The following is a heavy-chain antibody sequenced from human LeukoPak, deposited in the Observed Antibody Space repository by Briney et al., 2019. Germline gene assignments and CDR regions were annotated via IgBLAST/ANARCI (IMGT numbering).Heavy chain of an antibody. CDR3: AKDRPNYYGTNGHYYTRNGDY. V-gene: IGHV3-23*01. CDR2: ISGSGDYT. Sequence: GGSLRLSCAASGFTFNNYAMSWVRQAPGKGLEWVSSISGSGDYTFYADSVKGRFTISRDNSKDTLYLQMNSLRVGDTAIYYCAKDRPNYYGTNGHYYTRNGDYWGQGTLVTVSS. CDR1: GFTFNNYA. J-gene: IGHJ4*02. D-gene: IGHD3-22*01.